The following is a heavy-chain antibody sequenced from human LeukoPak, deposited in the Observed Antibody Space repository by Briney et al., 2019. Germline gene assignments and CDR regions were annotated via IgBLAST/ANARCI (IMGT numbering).Heavy chain of an antibody. J-gene: IGHJ3*02. CDR1: GYSISSGYY. CDR3: ARRRDGYEDAFDI. Sequence: SESLSLTCAVSGYSISSGYYWGWIRQLPGKGLEWIGSIYHSGSTYYNPSLKSRVTISVDTSKNQFSLKLSSVTAADTAVYYCARRRDGYEDAFDIWGQGTMVTVSS. D-gene: IGHD5-24*01. CDR2: IYHSGST. V-gene: IGHV4-38-2*01.